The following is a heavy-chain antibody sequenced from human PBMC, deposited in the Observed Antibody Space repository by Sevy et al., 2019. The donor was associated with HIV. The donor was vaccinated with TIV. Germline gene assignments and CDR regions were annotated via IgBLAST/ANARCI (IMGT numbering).Heavy chain of an antibody. Sequence: GGSLRLSCAASGFTVSSNYMIRFRQAPGEGLVGGSVIYGGGSTYYADSVKGRFNISRNNSKNTLYLQMNSLRDEATAVYYCAGLSQYGGIDYWGQGTLVTVSS. J-gene: IGHJ4*02. CDR1: GFTVSSNY. V-gene: IGHV3-53*01. CDR3: AGLSQYGGIDY. CDR2: IYGGGST. D-gene: IGHD3-16*01.